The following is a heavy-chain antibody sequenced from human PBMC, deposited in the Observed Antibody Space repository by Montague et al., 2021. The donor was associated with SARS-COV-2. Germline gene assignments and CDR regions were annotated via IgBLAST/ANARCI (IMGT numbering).Heavy chain of an antibody. D-gene: IGHD3-3*01. J-gene: IGHJ4*02. CDR1: GGSISSSSYY. CDR2: IYYSGST. V-gene: IGHV4-39*01. CDR3: ARGFPLGYDFWSGYPEIEDFDY. Sequence: SETLSLTCTVSGGSISSSSYYWGWIRQPPGKGLEWIGSIYYSGSTYYNPSLKSRVTISVDTSKHQFSLKLSSVTAADTAVHYCARGFPLGYDFWSGYPEIEDFDYWGQGTLVTVSS.